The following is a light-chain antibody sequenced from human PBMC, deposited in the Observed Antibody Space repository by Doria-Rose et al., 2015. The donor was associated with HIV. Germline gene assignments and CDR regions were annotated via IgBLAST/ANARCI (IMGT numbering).Light chain of an antibody. V-gene: IGKV3-20*01. CDR3: QQYGTSRGT. CDR1: QRVKSSY. CDR2: DAS. Sequence: TQSPGTLSLSPGERATLSRRASQRVKSSYLAWYQQKPGQAPRLLIYDASTRATGIPDRFSGSRSGTDFTLTISRLEPEDVAVYYCQQYGTSRGTFGQGTRLEIK. J-gene: IGKJ5*01.